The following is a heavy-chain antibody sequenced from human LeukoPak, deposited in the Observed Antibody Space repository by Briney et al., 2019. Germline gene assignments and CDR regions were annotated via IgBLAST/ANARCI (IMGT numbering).Heavy chain of an antibody. CDR3: ARPYCTSTSCQQIDN. CDR2: IYPGDSDT. Sequence: GESLKISCKGSGYSFTTYWIGWVRQMPGKGLEWMGIIYPGDSDTRYSPSFQGQVTISADKSISTAYLQWSSLKASDTAMYYCARPYCTSTSCQQIDNWGQGTLVTVSS. CDR1: GYSFTTYW. V-gene: IGHV5-51*01. D-gene: IGHD2-2*01. J-gene: IGHJ4*02.